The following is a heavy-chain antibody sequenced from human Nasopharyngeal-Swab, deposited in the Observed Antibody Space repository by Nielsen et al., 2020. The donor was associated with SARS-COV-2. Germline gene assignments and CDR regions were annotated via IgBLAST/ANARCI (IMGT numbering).Heavy chain of an antibody. CDR1: GFTFTSSA. CDR2: IVVGSGNT. V-gene: IGHV1-58*01. Sequence: SVKVSCKASGFTFTSSAVQWVRQARGQRLEWIGWIVVGSGNTNYAQKFQERVTITRDMSTSTAYMELSSLRSEDTAVYYYAAGVYYDFWSGYPPLDYWGQGTLVTVSS. D-gene: IGHD3-3*01. J-gene: IGHJ4*02. CDR3: AAGVYYDFWSGYPPLDY.